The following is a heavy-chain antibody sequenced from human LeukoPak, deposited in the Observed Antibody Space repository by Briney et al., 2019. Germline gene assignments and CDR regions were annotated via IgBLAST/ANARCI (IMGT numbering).Heavy chain of an antibody. V-gene: IGHV3-7*01. CDR1: VFSFSNYW. D-gene: IGHD5-12*01. J-gene: IGHJ4*02. Sequence: GGSLRLSCAASVFSFSNYWMSWVRQAPVRGLEWVASVKQDGSEKHYVVSVKGRFTISKDNAKNALYLQMSSLRADDTAVYYCARGARATFDYWGQGTAVTVSS. CDR3: ARGARATFDY. CDR2: VKQDGSEK.